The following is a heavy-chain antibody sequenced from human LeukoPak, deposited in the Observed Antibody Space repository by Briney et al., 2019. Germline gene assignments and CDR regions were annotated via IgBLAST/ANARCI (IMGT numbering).Heavy chain of an antibody. D-gene: IGHD3-3*01. CDR2: ISWDGGST. V-gene: IGHV3-43*01. CDR1: GFTFDDYT. J-gene: IGHJ6*02. CDR3: AKDISIFGVVSYGMDV. Sequence: PGGSLRLSCAASGFTFDDYTMHWVRQAPGKGLEWVSLISWDGGSTYHADSVKGRLTISRDNSKNSLYLQMNSLRTEDTALYYCAKDISIFGVVSYGMDVWGQGTTVTVSS.